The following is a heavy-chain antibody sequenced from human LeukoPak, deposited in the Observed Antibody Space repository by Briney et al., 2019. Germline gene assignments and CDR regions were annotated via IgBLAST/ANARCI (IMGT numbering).Heavy chain of an antibody. CDR1: GFTFSSYA. V-gene: IGHV3-23*01. Sequence: PGGSLRLSCAASGFTFSSYAMSWVRQAPGKGLEWVSAISGSGGSTYYADSVKGRFTISRDNSKNTLYLQMNSLRAEDTAVYYCAKDRLYDSSGYYYVGEEYWGQGTLVTVSS. D-gene: IGHD3-22*01. CDR3: AKDRLYDSSGYYYVGEEY. J-gene: IGHJ4*02. CDR2: ISGSGGST.